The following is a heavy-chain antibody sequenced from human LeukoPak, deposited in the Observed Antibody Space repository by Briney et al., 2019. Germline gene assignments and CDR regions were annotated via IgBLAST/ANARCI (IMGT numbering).Heavy chain of an antibody. CDR3: ARQGDGYCSSTNCLYSFDY. J-gene: IGHJ4*02. V-gene: IGHV4-39*01. D-gene: IGHD2-2*03. CDR1: GGSISTTSYF. Sequence: SETLSLTCAVSGGSISTTSYFWGWIRQPPGKGLEWIASIYYSGNTYYSPSLKSRVTISEDTSKNQFSLNVYSVTAADTAVYYCARQGDGYCSSTNCLYSFDYWGQGILVTVSS. CDR2: IYYSGNT.